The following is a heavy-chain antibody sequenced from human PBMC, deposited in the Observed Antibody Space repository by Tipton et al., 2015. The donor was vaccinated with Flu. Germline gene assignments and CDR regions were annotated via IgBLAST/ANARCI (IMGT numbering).Heavy chain of an antibody. V-gene: IGHV3-30*03. CDR1: GFTFSNYG. CDR3: ARGLGYSYGSRFDP. CDR2: IMNDGSNK. D-gene: IGHD5-18*01. J-gene: IGHJ5*02. Sequence: SLRLSCAASGFTFSNYGMHWLRQAPGKGLEWVALIMNDGSNKYYGGFVKGRFTISRDNSKNTVSLQMNSLRPEDTAVYYCARGLGYSYGSRFDPWGQGTLVSVSS.